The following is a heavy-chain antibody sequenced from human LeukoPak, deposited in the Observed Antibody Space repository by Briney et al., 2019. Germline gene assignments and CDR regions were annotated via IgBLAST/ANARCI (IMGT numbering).Heavy chain of an antibody. CDR2: IRYDGSIK. D-gene: IGHD3-9*01. V-gene: IGHV3-30*02. J-gene: IGHJ3*02. CDR1: GFTFSGSW. Sequence: PGGSLRLSCAASGFTFSGSWMTWVRQAPGKGLEWVTFIRYDGSIKYFADSVKGRFTVSRDNSKNTLYLQMNSLRAEDTAVYYCAKGRYYNILTGYYTNDGFDIWGQGTMVTVPS. CDR3: AKGRYYNILTGYYTNDGFDI.